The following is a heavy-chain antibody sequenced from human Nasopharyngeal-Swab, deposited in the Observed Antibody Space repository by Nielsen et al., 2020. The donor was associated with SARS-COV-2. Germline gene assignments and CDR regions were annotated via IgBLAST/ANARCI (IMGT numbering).Heavy chain of an antibody. CDR1: GGSFSGYY. V-gene: IGHV4-34*01. CDR2: INHSGST. D-gene: IGHD1-1*01. J-gene: IGHJ6*03. Sequence: SETLSPTCAVYGGSFSGYYWSWIRQPPGKGLEWIGEINHSGSTNYNPSLKSRVTISIDTSKNQFSLKLSSVTAADTAVYYCARGAERDYYYYYYMDVWGKGTTVTVSS. CDR3: ARGAERDYYYYYYMDV.